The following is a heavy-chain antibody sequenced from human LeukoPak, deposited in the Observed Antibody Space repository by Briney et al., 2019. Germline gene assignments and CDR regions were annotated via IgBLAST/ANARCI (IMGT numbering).Heavy chain of an antibody. CDR2: IYYSGST. V-gene: IGHV4-31*03. CDR1: GGSISSGGYY. D-gene: IGHD3-10*01. J-gene: IGHJ4*02. Sequence: PSQTLSLTCTVSGGSISSGGYYWSWIRQHPGKGLEWIGYIYYSGSTYYSPSLKSRVTISVDTSKNQFSLKLSSVTAADTAVYYCARAPITMFRGVMSDYFDYWGQGTLVTVSS. CDR3: ARAPITMFRGVMSDYFDY.